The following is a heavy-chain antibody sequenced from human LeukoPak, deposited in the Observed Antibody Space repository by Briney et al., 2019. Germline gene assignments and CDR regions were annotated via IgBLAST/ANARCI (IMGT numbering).Heavy chain of an antibody. J-gene: IGHJ5*02. CDR1: EFTFSNYA. Sequence: ALRLSCAASEFTFSNYAMHWVRQAPGKGLEWVAVISYDGSNKYYADSVKGRFTISRDNSKNTLYLQMNSLRPEDTALYYCARVSERLLPSFKWFDPWGQGTLVTVSS. V-gene: IGHV3-30-3*01. D-gene: IGHD2-21*02. CDR2: ISYDGSNK. CDR3: ARVSERLLPSFKWFDP.